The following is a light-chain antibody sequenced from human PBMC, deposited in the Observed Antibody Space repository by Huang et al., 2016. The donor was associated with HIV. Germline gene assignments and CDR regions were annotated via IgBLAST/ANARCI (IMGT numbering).Light chain of an antibody. J-gene: IGKJ4*01. CDR3: QQYNNWPPRIT. Sequence: EIVMTQSPAILSVYPGERATLSCRASETISSNLAWYQQKPGQAPRLVIYSASTRATGIPARFSGSGSGTKFTLTISILQSEDFAVYYCQQYNNWPPRITFGGGTKVEI. CDR2: SAS. V-gene: IGKV3-15*01. CDR1: ETISSN.